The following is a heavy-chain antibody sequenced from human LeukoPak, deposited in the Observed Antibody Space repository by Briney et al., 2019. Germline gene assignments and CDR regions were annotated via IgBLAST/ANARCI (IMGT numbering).Heavy chain of an antibody. CDR1: GYTFTSYG. D-gene: IGHD2-2*01. J-gene: IGHJ6*03. CDR2: IIPIFGTA. V-gene: IGHV1-69*13. Sequence: GASVKVSCKASGYTFTSYGISWVRQAPGQGLEWMGGIIPIFGTANYAQKFQGRVTITEDESTSTAYMELSSLRSEDTAVYYCARGHWDCSSTSCYSGYEFAYYYYMDVWGKGTTVTISS. CDR3: ARGHWDCSSTSCYSGYEFAYYYYMDV.